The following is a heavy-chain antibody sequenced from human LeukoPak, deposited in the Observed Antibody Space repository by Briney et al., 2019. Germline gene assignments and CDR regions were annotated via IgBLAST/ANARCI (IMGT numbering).Heavy chain of an antibody. CDR1: GFTFSSYG. D-gene: IGHD3-3*01. Sequence: PGGSLRLSCAASGFTFSSYGMHWVRQAPGKGLEWVAVIWYDGSNKYYADSVKGRFTISRDNSKNTLYLQMNSLRAEDTAVYYCARQRFLEWLFGGSGSWGYFDYWGQGTLVTVSS. CDR2: IWYDGSNK. CDR3: ARQRFLEWLFGGSGSWGYFDY. V-gene: IGHV3-33*01. J-gene: IGHJ4*02.